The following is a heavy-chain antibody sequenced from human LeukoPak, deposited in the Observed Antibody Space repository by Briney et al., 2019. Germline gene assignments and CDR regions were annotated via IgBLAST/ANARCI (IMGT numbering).Heavy chain of an antibody. CDR2: IWYGGSNK. Sequence: PGGSLRLSCAASGFTFSSYGMHWVRQAPGKGLEWVAVIWYGGSNKYYADSVKGRFTISRDNSKNTLYLQMNSLRAEDTAVYYCAKSNENYYYMDVWGKGTTVTVSS. D-gene: IGHD1-1*01. J-gene: IGHJ6*03. CDR1: GFTFSSYG. V-gene: IGHV3-30*02. CDR3: AKSNENYYYMDV.